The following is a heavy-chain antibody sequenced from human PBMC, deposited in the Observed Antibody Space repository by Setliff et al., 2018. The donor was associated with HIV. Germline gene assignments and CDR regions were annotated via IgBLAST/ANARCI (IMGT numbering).Heavy chain of an antibody. Sequence: LSLTCIVSGASISSDTWSWIRQPPGKGLQWIGFIYNSEMINYNPSLKSRVSMSLDTSKNQFSLRLTSVTAADTAVYYCARDDGGSLIDYWGQGTLVTAPQ. CDR3: ARDDGGSLIDY. CDR2: IYNSEMI. J-gene: IGHJ4*02. D-gene: IGHD1-26*01. CDR1: GASISSDT. V-gene: IGHV4-4*08.